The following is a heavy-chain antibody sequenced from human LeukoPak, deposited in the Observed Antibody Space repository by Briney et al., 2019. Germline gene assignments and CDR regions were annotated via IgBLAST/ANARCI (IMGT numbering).Heavy chain of an antibody. V-gene: IGHV3-33*03. CDR1: GFTFSSYG. CDR2: IWYDGSNK. J-gene: IGHJ3*01. D-gene: IGHD2-8*01. Sequence: GGSLRLSCAASGFTFSSYGMHWVRQAPGKGLEWVAVIWYDGSNKYYADSVKGRFTISRDNAKNSLYLQMNSLRVEDTAVYYCTCDLNRSDGLWGQGTMVTVSS. CDR3: TCDLNRSDGL.